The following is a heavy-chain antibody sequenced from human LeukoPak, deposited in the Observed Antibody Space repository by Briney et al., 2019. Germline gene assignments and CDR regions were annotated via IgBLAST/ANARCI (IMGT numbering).Heavy chain of an antibody. CDR1: GDSVSSNSAT. V-gene: IGHV6-1*01. J-gene: IGHJ4*02. CDR2: TYYRSKWSN. Sequence: SQTLSLTCGISGDSVSSNSATWNWIRQSPSRCLEWQGRTYYRSKWSNDYAVSVKSRITINPDTSKNQFSLQLNSVTPEDTAVYYCARGIADSTGYYYVDYWGQGTLVTVSS. D-gene: IGHD3-22*01. CDR3: ARGIADSTGYYYVDY.